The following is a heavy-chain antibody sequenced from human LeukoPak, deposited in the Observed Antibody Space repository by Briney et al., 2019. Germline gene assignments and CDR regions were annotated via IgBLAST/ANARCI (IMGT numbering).Heavy chain of an antibody. Sequence: ASVKVSCKASGYTFTSYAMNWVRQAPGQGLEWMGWINTNTGNPTYAQGFTGRFVFSLDASVSTAYLQISSLKAEDTAVYYCAGVPVAGMIDYWGQGTLVTVSS. J-gene: IGHJ4*02. V-gene: IGHV7-4-1*02. CDR3: AGVPVAGMIDY. CDR2: INTNTGNP. D-gene: IGHD6-19*01. CDR1: GYTFTSYA.